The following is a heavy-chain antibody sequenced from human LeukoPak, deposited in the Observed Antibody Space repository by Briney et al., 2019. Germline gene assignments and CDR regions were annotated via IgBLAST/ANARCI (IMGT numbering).Heavy chain of an antibody. J-gene: IGHJ4*02. CDR3: ARDCRWTGGYFDY. V-gene: IGHV3-7*01. D-gene: IGHD1-14*01. CDR1: GFTFSNYW. Sequence: GGSLRLSCAASGFTFSNYWMSWVRQSPGKGLEWVANINQDGSDKYYMDSVKGRFTISRDNAENSLYLQMNSLGAEDTAVYYCARDCRWTGGYFDYWGQGTLVTVSS. CDR2: INQDGSDK.